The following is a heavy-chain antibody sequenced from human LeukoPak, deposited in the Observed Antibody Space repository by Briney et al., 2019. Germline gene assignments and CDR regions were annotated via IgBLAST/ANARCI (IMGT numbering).Heavy chain of an antibody. D-gene: IGHD6-19*01. J-gene: IGHJ6*02. Sequence: GGSLRLSCAASGFTFSSYAMHWVRQAPGKGLEWVAVISYDGSNKYYADSVKGRFTISRDNSKNTLYLQMNSLRAEDTAVYYCARDQLRYSSGWYPDYYYYGMDVWGQGTTVTVSS. V-gene: IGHV3-30-3*01. CDR1: GFTFSSYA. CDR2: ISYDGSNK. CDR3: ARDQLRYSSGWYPDYYYYGMDV.